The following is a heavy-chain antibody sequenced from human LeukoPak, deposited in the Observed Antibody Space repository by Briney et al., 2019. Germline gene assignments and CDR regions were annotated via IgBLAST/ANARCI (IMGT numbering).Heavy chain of an antibody. CDR1: RFTFSRYA. Sequence: SGGSLRLSCAASRFTFSRYAMSWVRQAPGKGLEWVSRINSDGSSTSYADSVKGRFTISRDNAKNTLYLQMNSLRAEDTAVYYCAKAMEAPRYYFDYWGQGTLVTVSS. CDR3: AKAMEAPRYYFDY. D-gene: IGHD3-3*01. V-gene: IGHV3-74*01. J-gene: IGHJ4*02. CDR2: INSDGSST.